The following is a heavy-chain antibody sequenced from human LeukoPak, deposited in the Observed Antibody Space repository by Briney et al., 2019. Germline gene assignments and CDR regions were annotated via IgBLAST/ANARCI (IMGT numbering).Heavy chain of an antibody. D-gene: IGHD3-22*01. Sequence: PGGSLRLSCAASGFTFKNYAMSWVRQAPGKGLEWVANIKQDGSEKNYVDSVKGRFTISRDNAKNSLYLQMNSLRAEDTAVYYCASTGGYSGERSPNYYGMDVWGQGTTVTVSS. CDR3: ASTGGYSGERSPNYYGMDV. V-gene: IGHV3-7*01. CDR1: GFTFKNYA. CDR2: IKQDGSEK. J-gene: IGHJ6*02.